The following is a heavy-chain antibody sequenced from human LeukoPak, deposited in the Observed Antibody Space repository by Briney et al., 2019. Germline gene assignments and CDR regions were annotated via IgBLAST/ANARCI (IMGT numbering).Heavy chain of an antibody. CDR3: ARETREGSNYYYYYGMDV. V-gene: IGHV4-59*01. Sequence: PSETLSLTCTVSGGSISSYYWSWIRQPPGKGLEWIGYIYYSGSTNYNPSLKSRVTISVDTSKNQFSLKLSSVTAADTAVYYCARETREGSNYYYYYGMDVWGQGTTVTVSS. J-gene: IGHJ6*02. CDR1: GGSISSYY. CDR2: IYYSGST. D-gene: IGHD6-13*01.